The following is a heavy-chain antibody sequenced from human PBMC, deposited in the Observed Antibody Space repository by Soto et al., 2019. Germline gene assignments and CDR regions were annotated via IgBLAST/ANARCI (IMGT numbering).Heavy chain of an antibody. CDR3: ARGSAAGTKSPFDY. Sequence: PSETLSLTCTVSGGSISGYYWSWIRQSPGKGLEWIGYIHYSGSTNYNPSLKSRVTISVDTSKNQLSLKLSSVTAADTAVYYCARGSAAGTKSPFDYWGQGTTVTVSS. V-gene: IGHV4-59*01. CDR1: GGSISGYY. D-gene: IGHD6-13*01. CDR2: IHYSGST. J-gene: IGHJ4*03.